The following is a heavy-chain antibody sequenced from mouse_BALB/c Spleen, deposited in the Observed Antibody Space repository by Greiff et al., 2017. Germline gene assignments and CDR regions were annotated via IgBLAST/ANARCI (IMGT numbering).Heavy chain of an antibody. V-gene: IGHV1-67*01. CDR3: ASHYYGSSEWFAY. CDR1: GYTFTDYA. Sequence: VQLQQSGPELVRPGVSVKISCKGSGYTFTDYAMHWVKQSHAKSLEWIGVISTYYGNTNYNQKFKGKATMTVDKSSSTAYMELARLTSEDSAIYYCASHYYGSSEWFAYWGQGTLVTVSA. CDR2: ISTYYGNT. D-gene: IGHD1-1*01. J-gene: IGHJ3*01.